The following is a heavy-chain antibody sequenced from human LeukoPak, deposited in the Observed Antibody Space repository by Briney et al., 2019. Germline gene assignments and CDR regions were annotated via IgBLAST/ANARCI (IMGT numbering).Heavy chain of an antibody. CDR1: GGTFSSYP. J-gene: IGHJ6*02. D-gene: IGHD2-2*02. CDR3: ARGYVPAAIQNYYYGMDV. CDR2: VFPIFGIT. Sequence: ASVKVSCKVSGGTFSSYPISWVRQAPGQGLEWMGGVFPIFGITNYAQKFQGRVTITADESTSTAYMELSSLRSEDTAVYYCARGYVPAAIQNYYYGMDVWGQGTTVTVSS. V-gene: IGHV1-69*13.